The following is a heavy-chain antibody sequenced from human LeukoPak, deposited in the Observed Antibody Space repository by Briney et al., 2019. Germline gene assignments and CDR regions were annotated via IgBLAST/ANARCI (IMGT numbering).Heavy chain of an antibody. V-gene: IGHV4-34*01. CDR2: INQRRNT. J-gene: IGHJ2*01. Sequence: PSETLSLTCVVYGESFSGYSWSWIRQPPGKGLEWIGEINQRRNTNYNPSLKSRVTISIDTSKNQFSLKLSSVTAADAAVYYCARHGWHAWYFDLWGRGTLVTVSS. CDR1: GESFSGYS. CDR3: ARHGWHAWYFDL. D-gene: IGHD6-19*01.